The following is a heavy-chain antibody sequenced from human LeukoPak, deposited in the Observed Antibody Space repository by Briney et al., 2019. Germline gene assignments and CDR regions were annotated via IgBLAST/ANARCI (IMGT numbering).Heavy chain of an antibody. D-gene: IGHD1-26*01. J-gene: IGHJ4*02. CDR1: GYTLSNYY. Sequence: VSVKVSCKASGYTLSNYYIHWVRQAPGQGLEWMGVNNPSGGRTTYAQKFQGRVTMTRDTSTSTAYVDLSSLRSDDTAVYYCSRELGGSYFDYWGQGTLVTVSS. V-gene: IGHV1-46*01. CDR2: NNPSGGRT. CDR3: SRELGGSYFDY.